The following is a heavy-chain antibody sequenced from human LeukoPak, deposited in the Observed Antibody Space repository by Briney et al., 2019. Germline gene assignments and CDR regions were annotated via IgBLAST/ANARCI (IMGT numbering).Heavy chain of an antibody. CDR2: ISAYNGNT. V-gene: IGHV1-18*01. Sequence: ASVKVSCKASGYTCTSYGISWVRQAPGQGLEWMGRISAYNGNTNYAQKLQGRVTMTTDTSTSTAYMELRSLRSDDTAVYCCARSLAGYYDSSGYYPFDYWGQGTLVTVSS. CDR3: ARSLAGYYDSSGYYPFDY. CDR1: GYTCTSYG. J-gene: IGHJ4*02. D-gene: IGHD3-22*01.